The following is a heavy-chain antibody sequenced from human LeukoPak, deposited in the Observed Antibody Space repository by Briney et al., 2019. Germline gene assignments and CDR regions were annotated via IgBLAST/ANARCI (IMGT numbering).Heavy chain of an antibody. Sequence: SETLSLTCAVYGGSFSGYYWSWIRQPPGQGLEWIGEINHRGSTNYNPSLKSRVSISVDTSKNQFSLKLSSVTAADTAVYYCARGTYCSSTSCYRPFDYWGQGTLVTVSS. CDR2: INHRGST. CDR1: GGSFSGYY. D-gene: IGHD2-2*01. CDR3: ARGTYCSSTSCYRPFDY. J-gene: IGHJ4*02. V-gene: IGHV4-34*01.